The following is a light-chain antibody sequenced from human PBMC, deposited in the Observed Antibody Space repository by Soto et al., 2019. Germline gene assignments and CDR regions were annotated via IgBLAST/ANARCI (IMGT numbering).Light chain of an antibody. J-gene: IGKJ1*01. CDR1: QTVSNNY. V-gene: IGKV3-20*01. CDR2: GAS. Sequence: EIVLTQSPGTLSLSPGERATLSCRASQTVSNNYLAWYQQKPGQAPRLVIYGASNRATGIPDRFSASGSGTDFTLTISRLEPEDFAVYYCQQYNNWPPVTFGQGTKVDIK. CDR3: QQYNNWPPVT.